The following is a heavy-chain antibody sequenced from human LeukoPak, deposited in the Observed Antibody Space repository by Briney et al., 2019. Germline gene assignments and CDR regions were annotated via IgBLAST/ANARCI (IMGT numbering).Heavy chain of an antibody. J-gene: IGHJ4*02. V-gene: IGHV3-30-3*01. Sequence: GGSLRLSCAASGFTFSSYAMHWVRQAPGKGLEWVAVISYDGSNKYYADSVKGRFTISRDNSKNTLYLQMNSQRAKDTAVYYCARECSGGSCLDYWGQGTLVTVSS. D-gene: IGHD2-15*01. CDR1: GFTFSSYA. CDR3: ARECSGGSCLDY. CDR2: ISYDGSNK.